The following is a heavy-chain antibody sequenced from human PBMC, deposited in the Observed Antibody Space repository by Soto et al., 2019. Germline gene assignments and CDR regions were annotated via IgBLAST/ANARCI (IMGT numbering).Heavy chain of an antibody. D-gene: IGHD3-16*01. Sequence: SETLSLTCTVSGGSISGTSYYWGWIRQPPGKGLEWIGSMYYSGSTYYNPSLKSRVTISVDTSKNQFSLKLTSVTAADTAVYYCASSYSAAWPRRTNSYYYGMDVWGQGTTVTVSS. CDR3: ASSYSAAWPRRTNSYYYGMDV. J-gene: IGHJ6*02. CDR2: MYYSGST. CDR1: GGSISGTSYY. V-gene: IGHV4-39*01.